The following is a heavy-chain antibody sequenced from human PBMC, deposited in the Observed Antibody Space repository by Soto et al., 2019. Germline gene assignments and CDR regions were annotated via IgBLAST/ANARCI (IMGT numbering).Heavy chain of an antibody. V-gene: IGHV1-69*13. J-gene: IGHJ5*02. CDR2: IIPIFGTA. CDR1: GGTFSSYA. CDR3: ARVGLYDFWRGNNWFDP. D-gene: IGHD3-3*01. Sequence: SVKVSCKASGGTFSSYAISWVRQAPGQGLEWMGGIIPIFGTANYAQKFQGRVTITADESTSTAYMELSSLRSEDTAVYYCARVGLYDFWRGNNWFDPWGQGTLVTVSS.